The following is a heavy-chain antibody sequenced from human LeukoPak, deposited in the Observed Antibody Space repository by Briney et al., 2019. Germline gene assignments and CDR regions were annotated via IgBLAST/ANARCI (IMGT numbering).Heavy chain of an antibody. CDR2: ISSSSSTI. CDR3: ARDGEWELLEPFDY. D-gene: IGHD1-26*01. Sequence: GGSLRLSCAASGFTFRSYSMNWVRQAPGKGLEWVSYISSSSSTIYYADSVKGRFTISRDNAKNSLYLQMNSLRAEDTAVYYCARDGEWELLEPFDYWGQGTLVTVSS. V-gene: IGHV3-48*01. CDR1: GFTFRSYS. J-gene: IGHJ4*02.